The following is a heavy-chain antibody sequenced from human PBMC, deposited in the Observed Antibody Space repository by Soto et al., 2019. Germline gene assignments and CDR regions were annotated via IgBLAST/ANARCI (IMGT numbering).Heavy chain of an antibody. CDR1: GFIFSNTW. CDR2: TKTKIEGGTT. D-gene: IGHD6-25*01. J-gene: IGHJ6*02. CDR3: TADIPNISANYGMDV. Sequence: PGGSLRLSCAASGFIFSNTWINWVRQAPGKGLEWVGRTKTKIEGGTTNYAAPVKGRFTVSGDDSKNTVYLHMNSLRTEDTAVYYCTADIPNISANYGMDVWGQGTTVTVSS. V-gene: IGHV3-15*07.